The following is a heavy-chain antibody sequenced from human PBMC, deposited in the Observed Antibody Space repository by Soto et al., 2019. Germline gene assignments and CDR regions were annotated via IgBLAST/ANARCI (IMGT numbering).Heavy chain of an antibody. J-gene: IGHJ4*02. CDR1: GGSISSYY. CDR3: ASNGDRSGGIFDY. CDR2: IYYSGST. D-gene: IGHD2-15*01. Sequence: SETLSLTCTVSGGSISSYYWSWIRQHPGKGLEWIGYIYYSGSTYYNPSLKSRVTISVDTSKNQFSLKLSSVTAADTAVYYCASNGDRSGGIFDYWGQGTLVTVSS. V-gene: IGHV4-59*06.